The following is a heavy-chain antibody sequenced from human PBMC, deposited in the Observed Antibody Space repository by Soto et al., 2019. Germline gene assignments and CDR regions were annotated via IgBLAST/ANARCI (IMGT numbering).Heavy chain of an antibody. D-gene: IGHD3-10*01. V-gene: IGHV1-18*01. CDR1: GYTFTSYG. CDR2: ISAYNGNT. J-gene: IGHJ5*02. CDR3: ARDGSGSYYFFKPWFDP. Sequence: GASVKVSCKASGYTFTSYGISWVRQAPGQGLEWMGWISAYNGNTNYAQKLQGRVTMTTDTSTSTAYMELRSLRSDDTAVYYCARDGSGSYYFFKPWFDPWGQGTLVTVSS.